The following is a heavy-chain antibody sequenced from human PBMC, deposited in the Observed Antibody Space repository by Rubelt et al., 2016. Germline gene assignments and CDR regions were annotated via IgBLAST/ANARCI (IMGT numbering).Heavy chain of an antibody. CDR2: IYYSGST. J-gene: IGHJ4*02. D-gene: IGHD2-2*01. V-gene: IGHV4-30-4*01. CDR3: ARGLVVPASSPSVFDY. Sequence: EWIGYIYYSGSTYYNPSLKSRVTISVDTSKNQFSLKLSSVTAADTAVYYCARGLVVPASSPSVFDYWGQGTLVTVSS.